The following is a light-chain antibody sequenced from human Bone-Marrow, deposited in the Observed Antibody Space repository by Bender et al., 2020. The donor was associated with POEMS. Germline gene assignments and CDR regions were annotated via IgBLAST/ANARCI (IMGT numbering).Light chain of an antibody. Sequence: QSVLTQPPSVSAAPGQRVTISCSGSSSNIGNNYVSWYQQLPGTAPKLLLYDNNKRPSGIPDRFSGSKSGTSASLAISGLQSEDEADYYCNSYTTRNIVLFGGGTKVTVL. CDR3: NSYTTRNIVL. CDR2: DNN. J-gene: IGLJ3*02. CDR1: SSNIGNNY. V-gene: IGLV1-51*01.